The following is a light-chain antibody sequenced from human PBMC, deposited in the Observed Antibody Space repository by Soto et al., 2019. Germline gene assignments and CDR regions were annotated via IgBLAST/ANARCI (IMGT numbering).Light chain of an antibody. CDR1: QSVDRY. Sequence: VLTQSPDTLSLSPGETATLSCRASQSVDRYVAWYQQKLGQAPRLLIYDAYTRATGVAARFSGSGSGTDFTLTISSLEPEDFAVYYCQQLTDWPPQWTFGQGTKVEIK. CDR2: DAY. J-gene: IGKJ1*01. CDR3: QQLTDWPPQWT. V-gene: IGKV3-11*01.